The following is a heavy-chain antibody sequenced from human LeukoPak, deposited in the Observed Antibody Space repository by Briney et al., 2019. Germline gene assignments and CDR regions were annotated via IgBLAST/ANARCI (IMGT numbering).Heavy chain of an antibody. D-gene: IGHD3-10*01. Sequence: KSSETLSLTCAVYGGSFSGYYWSWIRQSPGKGLEWIGEINHSGSTNYNPSLKSRVTISVDTSKNQFSLKLGSVTAADTAVYYCAKDPKGVYGSGSSDDYFDYWGQGTLVTVSS. V-gene: IGHV4-34*01. J-gene: IGHJ4*02. CDR1: GGSFSGYY. CDR3: AKDPKGVYGSGSSDDYFDY. CDR2: INHSGST.